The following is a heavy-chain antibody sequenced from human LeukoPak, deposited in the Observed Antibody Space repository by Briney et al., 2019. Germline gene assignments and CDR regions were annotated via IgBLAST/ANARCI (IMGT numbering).Heavy chain of an antibody. CDR1: GFTLSNAW. D-gene: IGHD3-22*01. J-gene: IGHJ5*02. Sequence: GGSLRLSCATSGFTLSNAWMNCVRQAPGKGLEWGGRIRSNSDGGTIDFGAALKGRLNLSRDDSKTTLYLQMNSLQTEDTAVYYCATDFYDSTWGQGTLVTVSS. CDR2: IRSNSDGGTI. V-gene: IGHV3-15*07. CDR3: ATDFYDST.